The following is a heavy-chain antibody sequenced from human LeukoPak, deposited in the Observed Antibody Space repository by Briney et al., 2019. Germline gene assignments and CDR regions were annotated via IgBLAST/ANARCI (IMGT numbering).Heavy chain of an antibody. CDR3: AREGNDY. V-gene: IGHV5-51*01. J-gene: IGHJ4*02. CDR1: GYTFASYW. CDR2: IYPGDSST. Sequence: GESLKISCKGSGYTFASYWIGWVRQMPGKGLEWLGIIYPGDSSTRYSPSFEGQITISADTSINTTYMQWSSLKASDIATYYCAREGNDYWGQGTLVTVSS.